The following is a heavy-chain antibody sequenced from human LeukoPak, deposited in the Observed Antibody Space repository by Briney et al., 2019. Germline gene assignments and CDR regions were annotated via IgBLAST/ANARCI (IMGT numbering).Heavy chain of an antibody. CDR1: GYTFTSYA. CDR2: SNAGNGNT. V-gene: IGHV1-3*02. D-gene: IGHD3-3*01. J-gene: IGHJ4*02. CDR3: ARRSNYDFWSGYYPDY. Sequence: ASVKVSCKASGYTFTSYAMHWVRQAPGQRLEWMGWSNAGNGNTKYSQEFQGRVTITRDTSTSTAYMELRSLRSDDTAVYYCARRSNYDFWSGYYPDYWGQGTLVTVSS.